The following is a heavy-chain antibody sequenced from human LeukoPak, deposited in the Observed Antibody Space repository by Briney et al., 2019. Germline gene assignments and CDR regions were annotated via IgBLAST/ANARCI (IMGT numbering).Heavy chain of an antibody. CDR1: GFTVSSNY. V-gene: IGHV3-53*05. D-gene: IGHD5-12*01. Sequence: LSGGSLRLSCAASGFTVSSNYMSWVRQAPGKGLEWVSVIYSGGSTYYADSVKGRFTISRDNSKNTLYLQMNSLRAEDTAVYYCARDAGGYSGKYGMDVWGQGTTVTVSS. CDR2: IYSGGST. CDR3: ARDAGGYSGKYGMDV. J-gene: IGHJ6*02.